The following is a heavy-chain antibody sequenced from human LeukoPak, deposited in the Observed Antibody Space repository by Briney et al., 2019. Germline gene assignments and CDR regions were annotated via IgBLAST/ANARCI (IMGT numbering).Heavy chain of an antibody. Sequence: GGSLRLACAASGFSFSSYAMSWVRQAPGKGLEWVSAIVGSGGNMYYADSVKGRFTISRDNFKSTLYLQMNSLRAEDTAVYYCAKGLTWDSTSCSDWGQGTLVTVSS. J-gene: IGHJ4*02. D-gene: IGHD2-2*01. CDR3: AKGLTWDSTSCSD. CDR2: IVGSGGNM. V-gene: IGHV3-23*01. CDR1: GFSFSSYA.